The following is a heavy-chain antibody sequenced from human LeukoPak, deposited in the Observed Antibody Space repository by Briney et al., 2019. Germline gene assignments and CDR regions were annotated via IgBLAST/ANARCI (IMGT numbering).Heavy chain of an antibody. CDR3: ARELGVLRFLEWLPYYFDY. D-gene: IGHD3-3*01. Sequence: SVKVSCKASGGTFSSYAISWVRQAPGQGLEWMGRIIPIFGSANYAQKFQGRVTITADKSTSTAYMELSSLRSEDTAVYYCARELGVLRFLEWLPYYFDYWGQGTLVTVSS. V-gene: IGHV1-69*06. CDR1: GGTFSSYA. CDR2: IIPIFGSA. J-gene: IGHJ4*02.